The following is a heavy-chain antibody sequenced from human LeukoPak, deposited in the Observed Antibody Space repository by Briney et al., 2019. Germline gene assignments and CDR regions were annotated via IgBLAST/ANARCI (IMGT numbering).Heavy chain of an antibody. Sequence: GASVKVSCKASGYTFTSYDINWVRQATGQGLEWMGWMNPNSGNTGYAQKFQGRVTMTRNNSISTAYMELSSLRSEDTAVYYCARTKDNLWLSFYYGMDVWGQGTTVTVSS. D-gene: IGHD6-19*01. J-gene: IGHJ6*02. CDR1: GYTFTSYD. CDR3: ARTKDNLWLSFYYGMDV. CDR2: MNPNSGNT. V-gene: IGHV1-8*01.